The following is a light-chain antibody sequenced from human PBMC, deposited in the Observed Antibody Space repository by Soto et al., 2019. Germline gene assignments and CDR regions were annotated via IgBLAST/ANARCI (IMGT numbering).Light chain of an antibody. J-gene: IGKJ5*01. CDR3: QKNYSPPPIT. Sequence: DIQVTQSPSSVSASVGDRVTITCRASQDIAGFLAWYQHKPGRAPELLIRTASSLQSGVPSRFSGSGSGTHFTLTISSLQPEDLATYYCQKNYSPPPITVGQGKRLEIK. CDR1: QDIAGF. V-gene: IGKV1-12*01. CDR2: TAS.